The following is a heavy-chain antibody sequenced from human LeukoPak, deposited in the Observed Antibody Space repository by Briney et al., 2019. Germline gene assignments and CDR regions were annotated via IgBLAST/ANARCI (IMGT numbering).Heavy chain of an antibody. Sequence: ASVKVSCKASGYTFTSYYMHWVRQAPGQGLEWMGIINPSGGSTSYAQKFQGRVTITADESTSTAYMELSSLRSEDTAVYYCALTEYSSSFHWFDPWGQGTLVTVSS. V-gene: IGHV1-46*01. CDR3: ALTEYSSSFHWFDP. J-gene: IGHJ5*02. D-gene: IGHD6-6*01. CDR1: GYTFTSYY. CDR2: INPSGGST.